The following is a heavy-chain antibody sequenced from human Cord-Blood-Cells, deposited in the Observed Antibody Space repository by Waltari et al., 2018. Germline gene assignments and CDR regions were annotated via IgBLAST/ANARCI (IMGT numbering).Heavy chain of an antibody. V-gene: IGHV4-59*01. D-gene: IGHD3-3*01. Sequence: QVQLQESGPGLVKPSETLSLTCTVSGGSISSYYWSWIRQPPGKGLEWIGYIYYSGSTNYNPSLKSRVTISVDTSKNQFSLKLSSVTAADTAVYYCARDARSDRYYYYYMDVWGKGTTVTVSS. J-gene: IGHJ6*03. CDR1: GGSISSYY. CDR3: ARDARSDRYYYYYMDV. CDR2: IYYSGST.